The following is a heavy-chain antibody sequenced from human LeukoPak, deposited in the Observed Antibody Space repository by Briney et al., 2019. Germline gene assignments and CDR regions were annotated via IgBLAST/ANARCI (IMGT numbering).Heavy chain of an antibody. CDR1: GGSISSYY. CDR2: IYYSGST. CDR3: ARSGSSAYYYDSSGYYA. D-gene: IGHD3-22*01. J-gene: IGHJ5*02. V-gene: IGHV4-59*01. Sequence: SETLSLTCTVSGGSISSYYWSWIRQPPGKGLEWIGYIYYSGSTNYNPSLKSRATISVDTSKNQFSLKLSSVTAADTAVYYCARSGSSAYYYDSSGYYAWGQGTLVTVSS.